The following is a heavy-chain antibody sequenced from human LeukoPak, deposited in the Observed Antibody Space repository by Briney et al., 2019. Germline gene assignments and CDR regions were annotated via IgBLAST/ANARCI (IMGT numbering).Heavy chain of an antibody. V-gene: IGHV1-2*02. D-gene: IGHD3-22*01. CDR3: ARGQWLPVFDF. J-gene: IGHJ4*02. Sequence: YTFTGXXXXXXXXAXXXXXXWMGWINPNSGGTNYAQKFQGRVTMTRDTSISTAYMELSRLRSDDTAVYYCARGQWLPVFDFWGQGTLVTVSS. CDR2: INPNSGGT. CDR1: YTFTGXX.